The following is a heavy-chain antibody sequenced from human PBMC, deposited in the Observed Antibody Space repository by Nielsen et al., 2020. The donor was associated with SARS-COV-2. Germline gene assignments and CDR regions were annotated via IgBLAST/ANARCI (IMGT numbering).Heavy chain of an antibody. CDR2: INPNSGGT. V-gene: IGHV1-2*06. CDR3: ARDGCGWDTMVRGVINGIIYYGMDV. CDR1: GYTFTGYY. D-gene: IGHD3-10*01. J-gene: IGHJ6*02. Sequence: ASVKVSCKASGYTFTGYYMHWVRQAPGQGLEWMGRINPNSGGTNYAQKFQGRVTMTRDTSISTAYMELSRLRSDDTAVYYCARDGCGWDTMVRGVINGIIYYGMDVWGQGTTVTVSS.